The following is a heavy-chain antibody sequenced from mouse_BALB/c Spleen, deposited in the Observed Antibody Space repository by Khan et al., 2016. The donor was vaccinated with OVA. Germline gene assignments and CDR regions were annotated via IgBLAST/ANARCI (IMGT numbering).Heavy chain of an antibody. Sequence: QMQLEESGAELVKAGASVKMSCKASGYTFTSYWMHWVKQRLGQGLEWFAETNPTNGRTYYNEKFKSKATLTVDKSSSTAYMLLSGPTFEDSAVYYCARIKKIVATYFAYWGQGTTLTVSS. CDR2: TNPTNGRT. CDR3: ARIKKIVATYFAY. CDR1: GYTFTSYW. V-gene: IGHV1S81*02. J-gene: IGHJ2*01. D-gene: IGHD1-1*01.